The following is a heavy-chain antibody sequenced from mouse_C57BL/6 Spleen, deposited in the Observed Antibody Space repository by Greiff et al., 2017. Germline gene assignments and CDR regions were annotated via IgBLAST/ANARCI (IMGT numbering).Heavy chain of an antibody. Sequence: QVQLQQSGAELVRPGTSVKVSCKASGYAFTNYLIEWVKQRPGQGLEWIGVINPGSGGTNYNEKFKGKATLTADKSSSTAYMQLSSLTSEDSAVXFCAREGGYYAMDYWGQGTSVTVSS. V-gene: IGHV1-54*01. CDR1: GYAFTNYL. D-gene: IGHD1-1*02. J-gene: IGHJ4*01. CDR3: AREGGYYAMDY. CDR2: INPGSGGT.